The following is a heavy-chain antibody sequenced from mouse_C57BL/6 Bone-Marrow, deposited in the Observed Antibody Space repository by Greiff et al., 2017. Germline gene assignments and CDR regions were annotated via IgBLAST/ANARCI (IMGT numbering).Heavy chain of an antibody. CDR2: IHPNSGST. J-gene: IGHJ3*01. CDR3: ARKGGYQAWFAY. Sequence: VKQRPGQGLEWIGMIHPNSGSTNYNEKFKSKATLTVDKSSSTAYMQLSSLTSEDSAVYYCARKGGYQAWFAYGGQGTLVTVSA. V-gene: IGHV1-64*01. D-gene: IGHD2-2*01.